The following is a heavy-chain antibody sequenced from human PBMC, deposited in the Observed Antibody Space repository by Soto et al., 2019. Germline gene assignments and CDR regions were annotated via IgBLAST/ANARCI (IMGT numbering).Heavy chain of an antibody. V-gene: IGHV1-18*04. CDR1: GYTFTSYG. CDR2: ISAYNGNT. J-gene: IGHJ6*04. D-gene: IGHD4-17*01. Sequence: ASVKVSCKASGYTFTSYGISWVRQAPGQGLEWMGWISAYNGNTNYAQKLQGRVTMTTDTSTSTAYMELRSLRSDDTAVYYCARDGTATVTTNRGLDYYYGMDVWGKGTTVTVSS. CDR3: ARDGTATVTTNRGLDYYYGMDV.